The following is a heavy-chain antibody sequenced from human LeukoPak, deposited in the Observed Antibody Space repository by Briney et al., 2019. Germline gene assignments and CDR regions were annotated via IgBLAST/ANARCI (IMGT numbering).Heavy chain of an antibody. CDR1: GFTFSSYS. CDR3: ARGLWYYDILTGSSNWFDP. CDR2: ISSSSSNI. J-gene: IGHJ5*02. Sequence: GGPLRLSCAASGFTFSSYSMNWVRQAPGKGLEWVSYISSSSSNINYADSVKGRFTISRDNAKNSLYLQMNSLRAEDTAVYYCARGLWYYDILTGSSNWFDPWGQGTLVTVSS. D-gene: IGHD3-9*01. V-gene: IGHV3-48*01.